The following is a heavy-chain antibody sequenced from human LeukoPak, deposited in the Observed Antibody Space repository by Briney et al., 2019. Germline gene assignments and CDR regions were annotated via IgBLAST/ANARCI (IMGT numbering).Heavy chain of an antibody. CDR3: ARHYYYGSRSYLLGI. J-gene: IGHJ3*02. Sequence: PSETLSLTCTVSGGSISSYYWSWIRQPPGKGLEWTGYIYYSGSTNYNPSLKSRVTISVDTSKNQFSLKLSSVTAADTAVYYCARHYYYGSRSYLLGIWGRGTMVTVSS. D-gene: IGHD3-10*01. CDR1: GGSISSYY. CDR2: IYYSGST. V-gene: IGHV4-59*01.